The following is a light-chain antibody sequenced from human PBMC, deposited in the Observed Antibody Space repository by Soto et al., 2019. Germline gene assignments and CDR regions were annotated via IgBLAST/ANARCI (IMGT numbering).Light chain of an antibody. CDR1: QHVSSN. J-gene: IGKJ2*01. Sequence: EIVMTQSPATLSVSPGGSATLSCRASQHVSSNFAWYRQKPGQAPTLLIYRASTRATGIPARFSGSGSGTKFTLTISSLQSEDFAVYYCQQFNNWPYTFCQGTKLEIK. V-gene: IGKV3-15*01. CDR3: QQFNNWPYT. CDR2: RAS.